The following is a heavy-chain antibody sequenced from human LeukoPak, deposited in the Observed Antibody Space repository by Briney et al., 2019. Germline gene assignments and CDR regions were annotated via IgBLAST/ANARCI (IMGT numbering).Heavy chain of an antibody. CDR1: GGSFSGYK. CDR2: INHSGST. J-gene: IGHJ6*03. D-gene: IGHD7-27*01. CDR3: ARGWGVGYYYVDV. V-gene: IGHV4-34*01. Sequence: SETLSLTCAVYGGSFSGYKWNWIRQPPGKGLEWIGEINHSGSTNYNPSLKSRVTISVDTSKNQFSLKLSSVTAADTAVYYCARGWGVGYYYVDVWGKGNTGTLSS.